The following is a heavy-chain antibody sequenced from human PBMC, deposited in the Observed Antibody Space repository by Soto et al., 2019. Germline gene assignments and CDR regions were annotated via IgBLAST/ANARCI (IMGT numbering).Heavy chain of an antibody. CDR1: GFTFSNAW. CDR3: TTALRFLEWLLYGLDY. CDR2: IKSKTDGGTT. D-gene: IGHD3-3*01. J-gene: IGHJ4*02. Sequence: GGSLRLSCAAPGFTFSNAWMNWVRQAPGKGLEWVGRIKSKTDGGTTDYAAPVKGRFTISRDDSKNTLYLQMNSLKTEDTAVYYCTTALRFLEWLLYGLDYWGQGTLVTVS. V-gene: IGHV3-15*07.